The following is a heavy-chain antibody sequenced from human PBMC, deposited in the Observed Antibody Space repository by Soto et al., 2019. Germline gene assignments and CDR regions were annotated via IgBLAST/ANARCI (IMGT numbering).Heavy chain of an antibody. Sequence: SETLSLTCAVYGASSRSGGYYWSWLRQSPGKGLEWIGHIYYTGSTFYSPSLKSRLTITLDTPKNQFSLDLNSVTTADTAIYYCARIEMASIKWGRGTLVTVSS. CDR1: GASSRSGGYY. CDR2: IYYTGST. V-gene: IGHV4-31*11. CDR3: ARIEMASIK. J-gene: IGHJ4*02. D-gene: IGHD5-12*01.